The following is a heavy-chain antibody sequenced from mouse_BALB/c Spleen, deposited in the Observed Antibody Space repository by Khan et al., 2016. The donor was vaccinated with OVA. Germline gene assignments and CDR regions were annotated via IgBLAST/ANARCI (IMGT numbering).Heavy chain of an antibody. CDR3: ARGGRFAY. Sequence: QVHVKQSGPELVRPGVSVKISCKGSGYTFTDYAMHWVKQSHAKSLEWIGVISTYYGHTDYNQKFKGKATMPVDKSSSTAYMELARLTSEDSAIYYCARGGRFAYWGQGTLVTVSA. J-gene: IGHJ3*01. CDR1: GYTFTDYA. CDR2: ISTYYGHT. V-gene: IGHV1S137*01. D-gene: IGHD3-3*01.